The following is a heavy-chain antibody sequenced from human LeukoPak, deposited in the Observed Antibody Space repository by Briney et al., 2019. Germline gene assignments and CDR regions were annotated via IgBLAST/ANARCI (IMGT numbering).Heavy chain of an antibody. Sequence: ASVKVSCKASGYTFTSYYMHWVRQAPGQGLEWMGIINPSGGSTSYAQKFQGRVTMTRDTSTSTVYMELSSLRSEDTAVYYCARDAFIAVAGYYLDYWGQGTLVTVSS. CDR1: GYTFTSYY. CDR2: INPSGGST. V-gene: IGHV1-46*01. D-gene: IGHD6-19*01. CDR3: ARDAFIAVAGYYLDY. J-gene: IGHJ4*02.